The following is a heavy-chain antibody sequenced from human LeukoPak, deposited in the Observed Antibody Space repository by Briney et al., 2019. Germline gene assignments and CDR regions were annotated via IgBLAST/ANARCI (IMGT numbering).Heavy chain of an antibody. V-gene: IGHV1-2*02. CDR3: ARDGNFWSGYYYYGMDV. D-gene: IGHD3-3*01. J-gene: IGHJ6*02. CDR1: GYALTGYY. CDR2: INPNSGGT. Sequence: ASVKVSCKASGYALTGYYMHWVRQAPGQGLEWMGWINPNSGGTNYAQKFQGRVTMTRDTSISTAYMELSRLRSDDTAVYYCARDGNFWSGYYYYGMDVWGQGTTVTVSS.